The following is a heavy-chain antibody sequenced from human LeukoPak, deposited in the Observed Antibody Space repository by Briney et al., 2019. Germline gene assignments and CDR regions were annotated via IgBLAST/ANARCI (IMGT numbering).Heavy chain of an antibody. CDR2: ISGSGGST. CDR1: GFIVSRNY. D-gene: IGHD3-22*01. Sequence: GGSLRLSCAASGFIVSRNYMGWVRQAPGQGLEWVSAISGSGGSTYYADSVKGRFTISRDNSKNTLYLQMNSLRAEDTAVYYCAKDGGYYDSSGYLYWYFDLWGRGTLVTVSS. J-gene: IGHJ2*01. CDR3: AKDGGYYDSSGYLYWYFDL. V-gene: IGHV3-23*01.